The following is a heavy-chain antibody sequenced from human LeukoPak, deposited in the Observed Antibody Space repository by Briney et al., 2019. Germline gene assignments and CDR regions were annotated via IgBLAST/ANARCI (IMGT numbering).Heavy chain of an antibody. J-gene: IGHJ3*02. D-gene: IGHD3-22*01. CDR2: IYYSGST. CDR1: GVSISSSSYC. CDR3: AIIPSLYDSSYYSWGAFDI. Sequence: SETLSLTCTVSGVSISSSSYCWGWIRQPPGKGLEWIGSIYYSGSTYYNPSLKSRVTISVDTSKNQFSLKLSSVTAADTAVYYCAIIPSLYDSSYYSWGAFDIWGQGTMVTVSS. V-gene: IGHV4-39*01.